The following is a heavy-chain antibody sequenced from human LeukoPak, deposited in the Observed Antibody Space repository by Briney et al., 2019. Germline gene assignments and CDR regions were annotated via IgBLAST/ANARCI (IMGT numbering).Heavy chain of an antibody. D-gene: IGHD3-10*01. J-gene: IGHJ4*02. CDR3: AKVRGSGSFPPYYFDS. Sequence: PGGSLRLSCAASGFTFSTYAMSWVRQAPGKGLEWVSSISDSGSRTYYTDSVKGRFTVSRDNSKSTLYVQMNSLRAEDTAVYYCAKVRGSGSFPPYYFDSWGRGTLVTVSS. V-gene: IGHV3-23*01. CDR2: ISDSGSRT. CDR1: GFTFSTYA.